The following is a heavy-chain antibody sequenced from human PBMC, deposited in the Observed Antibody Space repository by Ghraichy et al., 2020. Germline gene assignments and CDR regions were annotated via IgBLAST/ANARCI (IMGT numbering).Heavy chain of an antibody. Sequence: GESLNISCAGSGFSFSTYWMTWVRQAPWKGLEWVANIKQDGSEKYYVDSVKGRFTISRDNAKNSLYLQMNSLRVEDTAVYYCARGRQAGDWGQGTLVTVSS. CDR2: IKQDGSEK. CDR3: ARGRQAGD. V-gene: IGHV3-7*03. J-gene: IGHJ4*02. D-gene: IGHD6-6*01. CDR1: GFSFSTYW.